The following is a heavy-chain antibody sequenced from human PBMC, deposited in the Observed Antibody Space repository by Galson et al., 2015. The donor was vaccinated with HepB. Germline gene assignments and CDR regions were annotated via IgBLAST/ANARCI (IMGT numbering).Heavy chain of an antibody. Sequence: SLRLSCAASGFTFSSYAMSWVRQAPGKGLEWVSAISGSGGSTYYADSVKGRFTISRDNSKNTLFLQMNSLRAEDTAVYHCANVIAVAGTESYFDYWGQGTLVTVSS. CDR1: GFTFSSYA. CDR3: ANVIAVAGTESYFDY. V-gene: IGHV3-23*01. D-gene: IGHD6-19*01. CDR2: ISGSGGST. J-gene: IGHJ4*02.